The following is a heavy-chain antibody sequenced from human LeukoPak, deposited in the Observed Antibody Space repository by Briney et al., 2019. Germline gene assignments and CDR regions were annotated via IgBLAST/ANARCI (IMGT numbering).Heavy chain of an antibody. Sequence: SETLSLTCAVSGYSISSGYYWGWIRPPPGKGLEGIGMIYHSGSTYYNPSLKSRVTISVDTSKNQFSLKLSSVTAADTAVYYCARPYYDFWSGNENWFDPWGQGTLVTVSS. J-gene: IGHJ5*02. CDR3: ARPYYDFWSGNENWFDP. CDR1: GYSISSGYY. V-gene: IGHV4-38-2*01. D-gene: IGHD3-3*01. CDR2: IYHSGST.